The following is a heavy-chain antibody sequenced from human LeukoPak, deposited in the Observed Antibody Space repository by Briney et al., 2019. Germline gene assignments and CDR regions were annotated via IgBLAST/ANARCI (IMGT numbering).Heavy chain of an antibody. Sequence: GGSLRLSCAASGFTFDDYAMHWVRQAPGKGLEGVSGISWNSGSIGYADSVKGRFTISRDNAKNSLYLQMNSLRAEDTALYYCAKSAAAGTSFIDYWGQGTLVTVSS. CDR2: ISWNSGSI. J-gene: IGHJ4*02. V-gene: IGHV3-9*01. CDR3: AKSAAAGTSFIDY. D-gene: IGHD6-13*01. CDR1: GFTFDDYA.